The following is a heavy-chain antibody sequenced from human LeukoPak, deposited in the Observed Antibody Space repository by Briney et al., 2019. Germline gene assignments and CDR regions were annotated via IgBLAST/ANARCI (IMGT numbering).Heavy chain of an antibody. CDR2: TSSSSSTI. D-gene: IGHD1-26*01. CDR1: GFTFSGYD. V-gene: IGHV3-48*01. J-gene: IGHJ3*02. CDR3: AKDLEWDPTRDDAFDI. Sequence: GGSLRLSCAASGFTFSGYDMSWVRQAPGKGLEWVSYTSSSSSTIYYADSVKSRFTISRDNSKNTLYLQMNSLRAEDTAVYYGAKDLEWDPTRDDAFDIWGQGTMVTVSS.